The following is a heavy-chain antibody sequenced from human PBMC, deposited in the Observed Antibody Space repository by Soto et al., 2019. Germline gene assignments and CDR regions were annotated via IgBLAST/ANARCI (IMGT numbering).Heavy chain of an antibody. CDR3: AKGGWSIFDI. J-gene: IGHJ3*02. CDR1: GGSISSYY. D-gene: IGHD3-3*01. Sequence: QVQLQESGPGLVKPSETLSLTCTVSGGSISSYYWSWVRQPPGKGLEWIGYFYYSGSTNYNPSLKRRVTISVDTSTNQSSLKLSSVTAADTAVYYCAKGGWSIFDIWGQGTMVTVSS. V-gene: IGHV4-59*01. CDR2: FYYSGST.